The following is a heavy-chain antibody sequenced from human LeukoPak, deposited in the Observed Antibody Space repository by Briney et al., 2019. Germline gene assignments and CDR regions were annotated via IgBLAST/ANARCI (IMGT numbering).Heavy chain of an antibody. J-gene: IGHJ5*02. CDR2: ISGSSGST. V-gene: IGHV3-23*01. Sequence: PGGSLRLSCAASGFTFSSYAMSWVRQAPGKGLEWVSAISGSSGSTYYADSVKGRFTISRDNSKNTLYLQMNSLRAEDTAVYYCAELPLQDYRGNWFDPWGQGTVVIVSA. CDR3: AELPLQDYRGNWFDP. CDR1: GFTFSSYA. D-gene: IGHD4-11*01.